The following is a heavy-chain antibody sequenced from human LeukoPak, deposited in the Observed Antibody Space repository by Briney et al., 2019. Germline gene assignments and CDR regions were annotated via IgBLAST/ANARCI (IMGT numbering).Heavy chain of an antibody. D-gene: IGHD5-24*01. CDR3: VNGVRRSHDYNLRS. V-gene: IGHV3-30*04. CDR1: GFTFSTYA. J-gene: IGHJ4*02. Sequence: GGSLRLSCATSGFTFSTYAMHWVRQAPGKGLEWVATISYDGPKKYYADSVKGRFTISRDNSHNTVAVQMDSLRPDDTAVYYCVNGVRRSHDYNLRSWGQGTLVIVSS. CDR2: ISYDGPKK.